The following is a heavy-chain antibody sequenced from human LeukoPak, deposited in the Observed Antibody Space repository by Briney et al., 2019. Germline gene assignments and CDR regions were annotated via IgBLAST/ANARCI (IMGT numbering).Heavy chain of an antibody. CDR3: TNFTLTKGGFDY. CDR1: GFTFSNAW. Sequence: GGSLRLSCAASGFTFSNAWMSWVRQAPGKGLEWVGRIKSKTDGGTTDYAAPVKGRFTISRDDSKNTLYLQMNSLKTEDTAVYYCTNFTLTKGGFDYWGQGTLVTVSS. CDR2: IKSKTDGGTT. J-gene: IGHJ4*02. D-gene: IGHD3-22*01. V-gene: IGHV3-15*01.